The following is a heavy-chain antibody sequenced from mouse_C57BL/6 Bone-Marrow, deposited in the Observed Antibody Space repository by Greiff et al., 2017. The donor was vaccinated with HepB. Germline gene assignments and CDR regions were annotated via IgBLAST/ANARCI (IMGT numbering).Heavy chain of an antibody. J-gene: IGHJ3*01. D-gene: IGHD2-4*01. CDR3: ARSNDYDPWFAY. Sequence: QVQLQQPGAELVRPGSSVKLSCKASGYTFTSYWMHWVKQRPIQGLEWIGNIDPSDSETHYNQKFKDKATLTVDKSSSTAYMQLSSLTSEDSAVYYCARSNDYDPWFAYWGQGTLVTVSA. V-gene: IGHV1-52*01. CDR1: GYTFTSYW. CDR2: IDPSDSET.